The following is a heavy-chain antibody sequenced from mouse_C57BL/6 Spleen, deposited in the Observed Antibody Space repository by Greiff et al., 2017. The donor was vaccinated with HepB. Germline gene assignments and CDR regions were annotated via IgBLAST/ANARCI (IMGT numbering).Heavy chain of an antibody. J-gene: IGHJ1*03. CDR3: ARSSYYSNYWYFDV. D-gene: IGHD2-5*01. CDR1: GYTFTSYW. CDR2: IYPGSGST. V-gene: IGHV1-55*01. Sequence: VQLQQSGAELVKPEASVKMSCKASGYTFTSYWITWVKQRPGQGLEWIGDIYPGSGSTNYNEKFKSKATLTVDTSSSTAYMQLSSLTSEDSAVYYCARSSYYSNYWYFDVWGTGTTVTVSS.